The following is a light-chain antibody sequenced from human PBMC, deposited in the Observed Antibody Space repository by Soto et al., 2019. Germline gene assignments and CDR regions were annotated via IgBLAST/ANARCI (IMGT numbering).Light chain of an antibody. J-gene: IGKJ3*01. CDR2: DSS. Sequence: EIVLTQSPGTLSLSPGERATLSYSATQSVSSSYLAWYQQKPGQAPRLLIYDSSSRATGIPDRFSGSGSGTVFTLTISRLEPEDFAVYYCQQYVSSPIFTFGPGTKVDIK. CDR1: QSVSSSY. CDR3: QQYVSSPIFT. V-gene: IGKV3-20*01.